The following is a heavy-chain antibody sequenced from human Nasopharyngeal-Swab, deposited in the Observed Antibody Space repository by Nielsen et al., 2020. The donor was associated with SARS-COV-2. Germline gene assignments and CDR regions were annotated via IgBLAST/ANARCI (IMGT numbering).Heavy chain of an antibody. V-gene: IGHV3-48*01. D-gene: IGHD6-19*01. CDR3: ARDTKGSSGWPYYYYYYMDV. CDR2: ISSSSSTI. Sequence: VRQAPGKGLAWVSYISSSSSTIYYADSAKGRFTISRDNAKNSLYLQMNSLRAEDTAVYYCARDTKGSSGWPYYYYYYMDVWGKGTTVTVSS. J-gene: IGHJ6*03.